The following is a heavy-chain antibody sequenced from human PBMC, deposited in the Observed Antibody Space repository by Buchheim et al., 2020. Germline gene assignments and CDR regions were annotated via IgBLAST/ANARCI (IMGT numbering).Heavy chain of an antibody. D-gene: IGHD1-26*01. J-gene: IGHJ4*02. CDR2: VRYTGRT. CDR1: GASISSTTYY. Sequence: QLQLQESGPGLVKSSETLSLTCTVSGASISSTTYYWAWIRQSPGKGLEWIGSVRYTGRTYYSSSLNSRVTIFVDTSKNQFSLKLTFVTAADTAVYYCATRTTGSYYDLDSWGQGTL. V-gene: IGHV4-39*01. CDR3: ATRTTGSYYDLDS.